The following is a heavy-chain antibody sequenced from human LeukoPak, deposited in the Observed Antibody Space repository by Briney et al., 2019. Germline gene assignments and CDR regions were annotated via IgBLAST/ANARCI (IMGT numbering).Heavy chain of an antibody. Sequence: PGGSLRLSCAASGFTFSNYWMSWVRQAPGKGLEWVANIKQDESEKYYVDSVKGRVTISRDNAKNSLYLQMNSLRAEGTAVYYCAWSGTARGGDDYWGQGTLVTVSS. V-gene: IGHV3-7*03. J-gene: IGHJ4*02. D-gene: IGHD3-16*01. CDR3: AWSGTARGGDDY. CDR2: IKQDESEK. CDR1: GFTFSNYW.